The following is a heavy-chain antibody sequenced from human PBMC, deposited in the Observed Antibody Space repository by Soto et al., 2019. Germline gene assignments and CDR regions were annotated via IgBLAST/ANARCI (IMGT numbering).Heavy chain of an antibody. Sequence: QMQLVQSGPEVKKPGTSVKVSCKASGFTFTSSAVQWVRQARGQRLEWIGWIVVGSGNTNYAQKFQERVTITRDMSTSTANMELSSLRSEDTAVYYCAAEEFGYYGSGSYFYWGQGTLVTVSS. J-gene: IGHJ4*02. CDR2: IVVGSGNT. D-gene: IGHD3-10*01. V-gene: IGHV1-58*01. CDR1: GFTFTSSA. CDR3: AAEEFGYYGSGSYFY.